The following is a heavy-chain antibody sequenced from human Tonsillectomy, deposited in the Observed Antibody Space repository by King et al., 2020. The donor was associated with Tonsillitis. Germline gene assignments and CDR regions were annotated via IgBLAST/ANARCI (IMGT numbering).Heavy chain of an antibody. J-gene: IGHJ4*02. CDR2: ISGSGGST. CDR1: GFTFSRYA. V-gene: IGHV3-23*04. D-gene: IGHD2-21*02. CDR3: AKEGTYCGGDCYSNFDL. Sequence: VQLVESGGGLVQPGGSLRLSCAASGFTFSRYAMSWVRQAPGKGLEWVSAISGSGGSTYYADSVNGRLTISRDNSKNTLYLQMNSLRAEDTAVYYCAKEGTYCGGDCYSNFDLWGQGTLVTVSS.